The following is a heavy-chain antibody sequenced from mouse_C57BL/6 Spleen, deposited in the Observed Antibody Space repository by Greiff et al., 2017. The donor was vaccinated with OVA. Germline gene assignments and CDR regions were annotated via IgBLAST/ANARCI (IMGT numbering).Heavy chain of an antibody. D-gene: IGHD2-3*01. V-gene: IGHV1-82*01. Sequence: QVQLKQSGPELVKPGASVKISCKASGYAFSSSWMNWVKQRPGKGLEWIGRIYPGAGDTNYNGKFKGKATLTADKSSSTAYMQLSSLTSEDSAVYFCARGYDGYGFDVWGTGTTVTVSS. CDR3: ARGYDGYGFDV. J-gene: IGHJ1*03. CDR2: IYPGAGDT. CDR1: GYAFSSSW.